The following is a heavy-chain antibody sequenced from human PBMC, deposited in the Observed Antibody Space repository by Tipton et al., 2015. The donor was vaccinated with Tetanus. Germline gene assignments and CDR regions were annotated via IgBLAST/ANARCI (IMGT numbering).Heavy chain of an antibody. CDR1: GGLITTGGYS. V-gene: IGHV4-30-2*01. J-gene: IGHJ4*02. CDR3: VRGRGLGAYSFGFEY. CDR2: IYQTDST. D-gene: IGHD5-12*01. Sequence: TLSLTCTVSGGLITTGGYSWGWIRQPPGQGLEWLGYIYQTDSTYYNPSVRSRLTLSLQSSKNQVSLKLNSITAADTAVYYCVRGRGLGAYSFGFEYWGQGALVTVSS.